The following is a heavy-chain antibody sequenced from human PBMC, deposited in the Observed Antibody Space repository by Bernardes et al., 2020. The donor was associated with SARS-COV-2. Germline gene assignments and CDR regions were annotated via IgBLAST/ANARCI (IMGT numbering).Heavy chain of an antibody. Sequence: GGSLRLSCAASGFIFNTYCMHWVRQVPGKGLVWVSHINSDGSRTNYADSVKGRFTIFRDNAKNTLYLQMNSLRAEDTAVYYCTRDPSGTSPAWGQGTLVTVSS. CDR3: TRDPSGTSPA. CDR1: GFIFNTYC. V-gene: IGHV3-74*01. CDR2: INSDGSRT. J-gene: IGHJ5*02. D-gene: IGHD1-1*01.